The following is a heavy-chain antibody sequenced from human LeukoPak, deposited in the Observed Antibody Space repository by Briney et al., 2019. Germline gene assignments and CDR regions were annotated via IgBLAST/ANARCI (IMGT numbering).Heavy chain of an antibody. J-gene: IGHJ4*02. CDR2: INPSGGST. D-gene: IGHD5-24*01. CDR1: GYTFTRYY. CDR3: VREAFIEMTTIASAFDF. V-gene: IGHV1-46*01. Sequence: ASVKVSFKTSGYTFTRYYMHWVRQAPGQGLECMGVINPSGGSTRYPQKFQGRVTMTRDTSTSTVYMELSSLRSDDTAVYFCVREAFIEMTTIASAFDFWGQGTLVTVSS.